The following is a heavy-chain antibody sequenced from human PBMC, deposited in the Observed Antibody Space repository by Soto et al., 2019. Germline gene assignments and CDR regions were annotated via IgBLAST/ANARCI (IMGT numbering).Heavy chain of an antibody. D-gene: IGHD3-16*01. Sequence: QVQLVQSRAEVKNPGASVKVSCKASGYSFTRYGIAWARQAPGQGLEWMGWINTYNGNTNYAQNLQGRVTLTTDTTXSTADMELTSLRSNDTAIYYCAMVDVYVTPSPQDVWGQGTTVIVSS. J-gene: IGHJ6*02. V-gene: IGHV1-18*01. CDR2: INTYNGNT. CDR3: AMVDVYVTPSPQDV. CDR1: GYSFTRYG.